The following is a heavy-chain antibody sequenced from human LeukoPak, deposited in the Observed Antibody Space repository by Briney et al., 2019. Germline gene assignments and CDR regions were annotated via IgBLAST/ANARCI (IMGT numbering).Heavy chain of an antibody. J-gene: IGHJ4*02. V-gene: IGHV3-23*01. D-gene: IGHD5-12*01. Sequence: PGGSLRLSCAASGFTFSSYAMSWVRQAPGKGLEWVSAISGSGGSTYYADSVKGRFTISRDNSKNTLYLQMNSLRAEDTAVYYCAKDQLNGGYVGYFDYWGQGTLVTVSS. CDR3: AKDQLNGGYVGYFDY. CDR2: ISGSGGST. CDR1: GFTFSSYA.